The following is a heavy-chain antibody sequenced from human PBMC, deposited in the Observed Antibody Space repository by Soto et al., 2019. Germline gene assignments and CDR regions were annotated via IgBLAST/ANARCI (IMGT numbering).Heavy chain of an antibody. CDR1: GGSVSSGNSY. Sequence: QVQLQESGPGLVKPSETLHLTCDVSGGSVSSGNSYWTWIRQPPGKGLEWIGYIYYSGSATYNPSLKSRVTLSVDTSKNQFSLKMTSMTAADTGVYYCARRCGGAAGSYNWFDPWGQGSLVTVSS. J-gene: IGHJ5*02. CDR2: IYYSGSA. V-gene: IGHV4-61*01. D-gene: IGHD6-13*01. CDR3: ARRCGGAAGSYNWFDP.